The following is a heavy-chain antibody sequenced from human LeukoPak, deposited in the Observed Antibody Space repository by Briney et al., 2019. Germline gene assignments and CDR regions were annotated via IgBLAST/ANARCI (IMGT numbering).Heavy chain of an antibody. CDR3: ASRVDCSGVRCYYYYDMDV. J-gene: IGHJ6*02. Sequence: GESLKISCKGSGYSFSSYWISWVRQMPGKGLEWMGRIDPSDSYTNCSPSFQGHVTISADKSISTAYLQWSSLKAPDTAIYYCASRVDCSGVRCYYYYDMDVWGQGTTVTVSS. V-gene: IGHV5-10-1*01. CDR2: IDPSDSYT. D-gene: IGHD2-15*01. CDR1: GYSFSSYW.